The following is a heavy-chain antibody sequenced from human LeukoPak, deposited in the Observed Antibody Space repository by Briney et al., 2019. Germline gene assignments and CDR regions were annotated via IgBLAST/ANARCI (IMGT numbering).Heavy chain of an antibody. D-gene: IGHD2-15*01. CDR3: ARYCSGGSCYGY. CDR1: GFTFSSYA. Sequence: PGGSLRLSCAASGFTFSSYAMSWVRQAPGKGLEGVSAISGSGGSTYYADSVKGRFTISRDNSKNTLYLQMNSLRAEDTAVYYCARYCSGGSCYGYWGQGTLVTVPS. J-gene: IGHJ4*02. CDR2: ISGSGGST. V-gene: IGHV3-23*01.